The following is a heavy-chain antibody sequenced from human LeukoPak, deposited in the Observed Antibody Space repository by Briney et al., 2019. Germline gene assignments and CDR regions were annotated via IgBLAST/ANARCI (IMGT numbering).Heavy chain of an antibody. V-gene: IGHV5-51*01. Sequence: GESLKISCKGSGYSFTSQWIGWVRQMPGKGLEWMGIIYPGESDNRYNPSFQGQVTISADKSIITTYLQWSSLEASDTAMYYCARLIKEGVLNWLDPWGQETLVTVSS. CDR3: ARLIKEGVLNWLDP. D-gene: IGHD2-8*02. CDR1: GYSFTSQW. J-gene: IGHJ5*02. CDR2: IYPGESDN.